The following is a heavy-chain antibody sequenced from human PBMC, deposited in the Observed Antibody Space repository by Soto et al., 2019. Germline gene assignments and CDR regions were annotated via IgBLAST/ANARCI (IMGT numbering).Heavy chain of an antibody. CDR2: ISASGGLK. CDR3: AREVGAPSGWLDP. V-gene: IGHV3-23*01. D-gene: IGHD1-26*01. J-gene: IGHJ5*02. Sequence: EVQLSESGGDLRLPGGSLRLSCAASGFTFTNYAMTWVRETPGKGLEWVSGISASGGLKYYADSVQGRFTVSRVNSKNILYLQMDNLGDGDTALYYSAREVGAPSGWLDPWGQGTQVTVSS. CDR1: GFTFTNYA.